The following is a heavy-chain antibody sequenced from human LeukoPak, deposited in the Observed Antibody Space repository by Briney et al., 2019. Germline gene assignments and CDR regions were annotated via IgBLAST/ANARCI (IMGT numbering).Heavy chain of an antibody. CDR3: AKDTPSEGMDV. V-gene: IGHV3-20*04. CDR1: GFTFDDYG. Sequence: GGSLRLSCAASGFTFDDYGMSWVRQAPGKGLEWVSGINWNGGSTGYADSVKGRFTISRDNSKNSLYLQMNSLRAEDTALYYCAKDTPSEGMDVWGKGTTVTVSS. CDR2: INWNGGST. J-gene: IGHJ6*04.